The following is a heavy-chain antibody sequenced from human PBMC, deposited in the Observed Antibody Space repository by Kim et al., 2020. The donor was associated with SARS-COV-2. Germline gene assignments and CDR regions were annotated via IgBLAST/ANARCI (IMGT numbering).Heavy chain of an antibody. CDR3: AKDQKWDPPHYLDY. V-gene: IGHV3-23*01. J-gene: IGHJ4*02. D-gene: IGHD1-26*01. Sequence: ADAVKGRFTISRDNSKNTLYLQMNSLTAEDTAIYYCAKDQKWDPPHYLDYWGQGTLLTVSS.